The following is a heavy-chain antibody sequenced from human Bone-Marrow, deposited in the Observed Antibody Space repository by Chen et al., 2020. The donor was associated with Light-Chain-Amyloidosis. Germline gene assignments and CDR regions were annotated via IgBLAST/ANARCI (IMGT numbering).Heavy chain of an antibody. Sequence: GPGLVKPSGTLSLTCAVSGDSLSSSHWWSWVRQPPGKGLEWIGEIYHIGSTNYNPSPKSRVTISVDKSKNQFSLNLSSVTAADTAVYYCARAWGSSSGSLEYWGQGTLVTVSS. CDR2: IYHIGST. D-gene: IGHD6-19*01. V-gene: IGHV4-4*02. J-gene: IGHJ4*02. CDR1: GDSLSSSHW. CDR3: ARAWGSSSGSLEY.